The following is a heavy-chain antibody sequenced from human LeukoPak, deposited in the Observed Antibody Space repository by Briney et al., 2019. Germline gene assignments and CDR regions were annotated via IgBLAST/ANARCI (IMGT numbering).Heavy chain of an antibody. CDR2: ISYDGSNK. CDR3: AKHQYYCDSSGYYAPLYFDY. Sequence: GRSLRLSCAASGFTFSSYGMHWVRQAPGKGLEWVAVISYDGSNKYYADSVKGRFTISRDNSKNTLYLQMNSLRAEDTAVYYCAKHQYYCDSSGYYAPLYFDYWGQGTLVTVSS. V-gene: IGHV3-30*18. CDR1: GFTFSSYG. J-gene: IGHJ4*02. D-gene: IGHD3-22*01.